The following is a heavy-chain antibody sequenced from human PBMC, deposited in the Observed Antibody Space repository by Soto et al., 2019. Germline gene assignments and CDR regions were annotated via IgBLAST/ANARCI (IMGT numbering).Heavy chain of an antibody. CDR3: AKNVGYILDYYYGMDV. D-gene: IGHD5-12*01. Sequence: LRLSCAASGFTFSSYAMSWVRQAPGKGLEWVSAISGSGGSTYYADSVKGRFTISRDNSKNTLYLQMNSLRAEDTAVYYCAKNVGYILDYYYGMDVWGQGTTVTVSS. J-gene: IGHJ6*02. CDR1: GFTFSSYA. CDR2: ISGSGGST. V-gene: IGHV3-23*01.